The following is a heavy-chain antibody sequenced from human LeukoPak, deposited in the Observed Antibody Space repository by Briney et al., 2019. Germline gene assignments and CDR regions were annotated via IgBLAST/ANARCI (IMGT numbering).Heavy chain of an antibody. CDR2: ISYDGSNK. CDR3: AKARYTYGTYYFDY. D-gene: IGHD5-18*01. Sequence: GGSLRLSCAASGFTFSSYALHWVRQAPGKGLEWVAVISYDGSNKYYADSVKGRFTISRDNSKNTLFLQINSLRAEDTAVYYCAKARYTYGTYYFDYWGQGTLVTVSS. V-gene: IGHV3-30*04. J-gene: IGHJ4*02. CDR1: GFTFSSYA.